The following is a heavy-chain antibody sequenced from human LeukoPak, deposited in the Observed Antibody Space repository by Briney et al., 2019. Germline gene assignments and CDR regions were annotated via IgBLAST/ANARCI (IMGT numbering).Heavy chain of an antibody. CDR3: AKVGGQRIQLWPHDY. CDR2: ISGGGGTT. V-gene: IGHV3-23*01. CDR1: GFTFSNYG. J-gene: IGHJ4*02. D-gene: IGHD5-18*01. Sequence: GGSLRLSCAASGFTFSNYGMSWLRQAPGKGLEWVSAISGGGGTTNYADSVKGRFTISRDNSKKTLDLQMNSLRAEDTAVYYCAKVGGQRIQLWPHDYWGQGTLVTVSS.